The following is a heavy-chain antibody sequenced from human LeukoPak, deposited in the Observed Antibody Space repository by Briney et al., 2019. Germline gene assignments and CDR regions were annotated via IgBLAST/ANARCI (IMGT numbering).Heavy chain of an antibody. CDR1: GGSISSYY. J-gene: IGHJ6*02. CDR2: IYYSGST. V-gene: IGHV4-59*08. CDR3: ARAPGYCSGGSCYRDYYGMDV. Sequence: SETLSLTCTVSGGSISSYYWSWIRQPPGKGLEWIGYIYYSGSTNYNPSLKSRVPISVDTSKTQFTLKLSSVTAADTAVYYCARAPGYCSGGSCYRDYYGMDVWGQGTTVTVSS. D-gene: IGHD2-15*01.